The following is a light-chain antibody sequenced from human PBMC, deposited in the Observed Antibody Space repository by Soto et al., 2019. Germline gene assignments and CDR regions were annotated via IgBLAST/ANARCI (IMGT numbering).Light chain of an antibody. V-gene: IGKV1-5*01. CDR2: DAS. CDR1: QSISSW. CDR3: QQYNSPIFT. J-gene: IGKJ3*01. Sequence: DIQMTQSPSTLSASVGDRVTITCRASQSISSWLAWYQQKPGKATKLLIYDASSLESGVPSRFSGSGSGTEFTLTISSLQPDDFATYYCQQYNSPIFTFGPGTKVDIK.